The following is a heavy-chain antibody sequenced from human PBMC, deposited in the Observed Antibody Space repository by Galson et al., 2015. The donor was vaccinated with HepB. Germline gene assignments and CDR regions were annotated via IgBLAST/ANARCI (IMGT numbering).Heavy chain of an antibody. D-gene: IGHD3-10*01. CDR2: ISSSGSSI. J-gene: IGHJ4*02. CDR1: GFTFSAYT. V-gene: IGHV3-48*04. CDR3: ARKDFDTSGTYYIPIFDY. Sequence: SLRLSCAASGFTFSAYTMTWVRQAPGKGLEWHSHISSSGSSIHYADSVKGRFTISRDNAKNSLYLQLSSLRAEDTALYFCARKDFDTSGTYYIPIFDYWGQGTLVTVSS.